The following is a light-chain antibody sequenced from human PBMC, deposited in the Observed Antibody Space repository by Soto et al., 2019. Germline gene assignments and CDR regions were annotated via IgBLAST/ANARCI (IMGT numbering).Light chain of an antibody. CDR2: DTS. CDR3: QQYGSSPIT. CDR1: QSASSSY. V-gene: IGKV3-20*01. Sequence: EIVLTQSPGTLSLSPGERATLSCRASQSASSSYLAWYQQRPGQTPSLLIYDTSTRATGIPDRFSGSGSGTDLTLAISRLEPEDFAVYYCQQYGSSPITFGQGTRLEIK. J-gene: IGKJ5*01.